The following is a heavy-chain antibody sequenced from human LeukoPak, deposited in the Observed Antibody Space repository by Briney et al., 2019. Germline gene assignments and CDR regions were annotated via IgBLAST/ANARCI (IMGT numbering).Heavy chain of an antibody. Sequence: SETLSLTCTVSGGSISSYYWSWIRQPPGKGLEWIGYIYYSGSTNYNPSLKSRVTISVDTSKNQFSLKLSSVTAADTAVYYCARHGYCSSTSCYWRNWFDPWGQGTLVTVSS. V-gene: IGHV4-59*08. CDR3: ARHGYCSSTSCYWRNWFDP. J-gene: IGHJ5*02. D-gene: IGHD2-2*01. CDR2: IYYSGST. CDR1: GGSISSYY.